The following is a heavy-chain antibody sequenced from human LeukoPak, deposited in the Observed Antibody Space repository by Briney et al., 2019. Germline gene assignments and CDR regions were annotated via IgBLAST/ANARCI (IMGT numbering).Heavy chain of an antibody. V-gene: IGHV3-30*18. CDR3: AKDGSYSSSMDY. CDR2: ISYDGSNK. D-gene: IGHD6-6*01. Sequence: GGSLRLSCAASGFTFSSYGMHWVRRAPGKGLEWVAVISYDGSNKYYADSVKGRFTISRDNSKNTLYLQMNSLRAEDTAVYYCAKDGSYSSSMDYWGQGTLVTVSS. CDR1: GFTFSSYG. J-gene: IGHJ4*02.